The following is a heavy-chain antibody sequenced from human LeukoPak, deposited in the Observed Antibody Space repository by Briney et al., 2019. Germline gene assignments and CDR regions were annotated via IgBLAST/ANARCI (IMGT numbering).Heavy chain of an antibody. J-gene: IGHJ6*02. D-gene: IGHD3-3*01. V-gene: IGHV1-2*02. CDR2: INPNSGDT. CDR1: GYTFTGYY. CDR3: AINTYYDFWSGYASDPYYYYGMDV. Sequence: GASVKVSCKASGYTFTGYYMHRVRQAPGQGLEWMGWINPNSGDTNYAQKFQGRVTMTRDTSITTAYMELSRLRSDDTAVYYCAINTYYDFWSGYASDPYYYYGMDVWGQGTTVTVSS.